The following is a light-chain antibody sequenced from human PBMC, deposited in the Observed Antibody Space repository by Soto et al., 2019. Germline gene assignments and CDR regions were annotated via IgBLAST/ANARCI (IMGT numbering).Light chain of an antibody. CDR2: EVT. V-gene: IGLV2-14*01. J-gene: IGLJ2*01. Sequence: QSALTQPASVSGSPGQSITISCTGTSIDVGHYNYVSWYQQRPGKAPKLIIYEVTNRPSGVSNRFSGSKSGNTASLTISGLQAEDEADYYCCSYAGNRTVVFGGGTKLTVL. CDR3: CSYAGNRTVV. CDR1: SIDVGHYNY.